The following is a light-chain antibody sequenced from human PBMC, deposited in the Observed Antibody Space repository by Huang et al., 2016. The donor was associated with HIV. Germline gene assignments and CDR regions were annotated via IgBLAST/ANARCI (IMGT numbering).Light chain of an antibody. CDR1: QSISNE. CDR3: QQSSNVPFT. J-gene: IGKJ3*01. CDR2: AAS. Sequence: QMNQSPSSLYASVGDRVTITCRASQSISNELNWYQQTPGNAPKLLIYAASSLQSGVPSRFSGSGFGTDFNLTISSLQHEDLATYYCQQSSNVPFTFGPGTKVDLK. V-gene: IGKV1-39*01.